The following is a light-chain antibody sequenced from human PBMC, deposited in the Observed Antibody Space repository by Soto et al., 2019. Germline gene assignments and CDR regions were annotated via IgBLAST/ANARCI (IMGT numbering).Light chain of an antibody. Sequence: EIVMTQSPATLSVSPGERATLSCRASQSVSSNLAWYQQKTGQAPRLLIYGASTRATGIPARFSGSGSGTEFTLTISSLQSEDFAVYYCQQYNNWPPLTVGGGTKVEIK. CDR1: QSVSSN. CDR3: QQYNNWPPLT. J-gene: IGKJ4*01. CDR2: GAS. V-gene: IGKV3-15*01.